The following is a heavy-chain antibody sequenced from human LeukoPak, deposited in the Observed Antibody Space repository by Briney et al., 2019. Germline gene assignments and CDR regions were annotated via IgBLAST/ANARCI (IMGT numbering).Heavy chain of an antibody. V-gene: IGHV4-39*07. Sequence: SETLSLTCTVSGGSISSSSYYWGWIRQPPGKGLEWIGSIYYSGSTYYNPSLKSRVTISVDTSKNQFSLKLSSVTAADTAVYYCAREEEYYYDSSDTSDYWGQGTLVTVSS. CDR1: GGSISSSSYY. J-gene: IGHJ4*02. CDR3: AREEEYYYDSSDTSDY. CDR2: IYYSGST. D-gene: IGHD3-22*01.